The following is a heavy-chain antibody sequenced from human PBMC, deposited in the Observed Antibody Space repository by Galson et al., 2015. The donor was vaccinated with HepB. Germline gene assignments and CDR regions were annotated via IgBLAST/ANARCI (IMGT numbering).Heavy chain of an antibody. CDR3: ARVGVLGSSGNGNWFDP. V-gene: IGHV1-69*13. CDR2: IISIFGTA. D-gene: IGHD3-22*01. CDR1: GGTFSIYP. Sequence: SVKVSCKASGGTFSIYPISWVRQAPGHGLEWMGGIISIFGTANYAQKFQGRVTITAEESTSTAYMELSSLGSEDTAVYYCARVGVLGSSGNGNWFDPWGQGTRVTVSS. J-gene: IGHJ5*02.